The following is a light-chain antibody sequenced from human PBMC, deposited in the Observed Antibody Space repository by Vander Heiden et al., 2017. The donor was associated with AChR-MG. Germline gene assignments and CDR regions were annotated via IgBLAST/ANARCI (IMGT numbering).Light chain of an antibody. J-gene: IGKJ1*01. CDR2: AAS. Sequence: DIQMTQSPSSLSASVGDRVTITCRASQSISSYVNWYQQKPGKAPKLLIYAASSLQSGVPSRFSGSGSGTDFTLTISRLQPEDFATYYCQQRYSTAWTFGQRTKVEIK. V-gene: IGKV1-39*01. CDR1: QSISSY. CDR3: QQRYSTAWT.